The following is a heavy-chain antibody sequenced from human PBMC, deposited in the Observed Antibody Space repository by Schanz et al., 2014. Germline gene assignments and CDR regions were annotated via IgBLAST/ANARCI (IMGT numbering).Heavy chain of an antibody. CDR3: AREQIMAAAGLVDY. Sequence: EVQLVESGGGLVKPGGSLRLSCAASGFTFSSYSMNWVRQAPGKGLEWVSSISSSSSYIYYADSVKGRFTISRDNAKNSLYLQMSSLRAEDTAVYYCAREQIMAAAGLVDYWGHGTLVTVSS. D-gene: IGHD6-13*01. J-gene: IGHJ4*01. V-gene: IGHV3-21*01. CDR2: ISSSSSYI. CDR1: GFTFSSYS.